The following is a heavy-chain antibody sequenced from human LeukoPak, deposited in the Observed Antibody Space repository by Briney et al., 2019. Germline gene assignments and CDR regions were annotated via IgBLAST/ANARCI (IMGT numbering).Heavy chain of an antibody. D-gene: IGHD5-18*01. V-gene: IGHV4-39*07. J-gene: IGHJ4*02. CDR2: IYYSGST. CDR3: ARDRDGYSYGEIDY. Sequence: SETLSLTCTVSGGSISSSSYYWGWIRQPPGKGLEWIGSIYYSGSTYYNPSLKSRVTISVDTSKNQFSLKLSSVTAADTAVYYCARDRDGYSYGEIDYWGQGTLVTVSS. CDR1: GGSISSSSYY.